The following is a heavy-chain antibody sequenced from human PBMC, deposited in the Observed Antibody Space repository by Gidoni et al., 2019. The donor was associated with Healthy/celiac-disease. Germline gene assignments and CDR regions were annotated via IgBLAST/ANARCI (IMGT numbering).Heavy chain of an antibody. V-gene: IGHV1-3*01. D-gene: IGHD1-26*01. CDR3: ARGGGALGGIKPARPDFDY. CDR2: INAGNGNT. Sequence: INAGNGNTKYSQKFQGRVTITRDTSASTAYMELSSLRSEDTAVYYCARGGGALGGIKPARPDFDYWGQGTLVTVSS. J-gene: IGHJ4*02.